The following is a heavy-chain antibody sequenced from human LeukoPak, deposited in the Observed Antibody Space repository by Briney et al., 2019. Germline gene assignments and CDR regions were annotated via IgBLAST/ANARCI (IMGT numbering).Heavy chain of an antibody. V-gene: IGHV4-59*01. D-gene: IGHD3-22*01. CDR3: ARPLGNGYSYWYFDL. Sequence: PSETLSLTCTVSGGSISHYYWSWIRQPPGKGLEWIGYIYYSGSTRNNPSLQSRVTISIDTSKNQISLKLSSVTAADTAVYYCARPLGNGYSYWYFDLWGRGTQVTVSS. CDR1: GGSISHYY. CDR2: IYYSGST. J-gene: IGHJ2*01.